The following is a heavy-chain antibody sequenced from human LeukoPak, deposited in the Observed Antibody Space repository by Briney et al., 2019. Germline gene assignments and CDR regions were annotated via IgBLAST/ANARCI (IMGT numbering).Heavy chain of an antibody. V-gene: IGHV3-23*01. CDR2: ISGSGGST. CDR3: AKGHYGSGSSHEKLPPKFDY. Sequence: GGSLRLSCAASGFTFSSYAMSWVRQAPGKGLEWVSAISGSGGSTYYADSVKGRFTISRDNSKNTLYLQMNSLRAEDTAVYYCAKGHYGSGSSHEKLPPKFDYWGQGTLVTVSS. J-gene: IGHJ4*02. D-gene: IGHD3-10*01. CDR1: GFTFSSYA.